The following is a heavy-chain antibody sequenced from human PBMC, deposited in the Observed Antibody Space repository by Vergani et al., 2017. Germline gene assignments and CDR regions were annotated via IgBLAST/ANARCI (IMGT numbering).Heavy chain of an antibody. V-gene: IGHV1-69*12. D-gene: IGHD3-10*01. CDR1: GGTFSSYA. CDR3: ARGYYGSGSYYYYYYGMDV. J-gene: IGHJ6*02. CDR2: ISPIFGTA. Sequence: QVQLVQSGAEVKKPGSSVKVSCKASGGTFSSYAISWVRQAPGQGLEWMGGISPIFGTANYAQKFQGRVTITADESTSTAYMELSSLRSEDTAVYYCARGYYGSGSYYYYYYGMDVWGQGTTVTVSS.